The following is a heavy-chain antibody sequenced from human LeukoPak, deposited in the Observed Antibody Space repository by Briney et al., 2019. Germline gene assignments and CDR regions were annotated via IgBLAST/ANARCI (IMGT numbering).Heavy chain of an antibody. CDR3: AKVKDTAMVKKVHYYYMDV. V-gene: IGHV3-74*01. J-gene: IGHJ6*03. Sequence: GGSLRLSCAASGFTFSSYWMHWVRQAPGKGLVWVSRINSDGSSTSYADSVKGRFTISRDNAKNTLYLQMNSLRAEDTAVYYCAKVKDTAMVKKVHYYYMDVWGKGTTVTVSS. CDR1: GFTFSSYW. D-gene: IGHD5-18*01. CDR2: INSDGSST.